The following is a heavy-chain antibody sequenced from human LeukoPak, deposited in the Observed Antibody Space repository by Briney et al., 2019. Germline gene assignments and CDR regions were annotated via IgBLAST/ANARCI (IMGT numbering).Heavy chain of an antibody. D-gene: IGHD1-26*01. V-gene: IGHV3-30-3*01. Sequence: SGGSLRLSCAASGFTFSSYAMHWVRQAPGKGLEWVAVISYDGSNKYYADSVKGRFTISRDNSKNTLYLQMNSLRAEDTAVYYCAKEGIIVGATTFDYWGQGTLVTVSS. J-gene: IGHJ4*02. CDR1: GFTFSSYA. CDR2: ISYDGSNK. CDR3: AKEGIIVGATTFDY.